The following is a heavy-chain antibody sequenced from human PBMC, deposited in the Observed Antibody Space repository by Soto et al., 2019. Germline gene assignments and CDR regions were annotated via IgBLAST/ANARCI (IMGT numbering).Heavy chain of an antibody. D-gene: IGHD3-22*01. V-gene: IGHV1-69*01. J-gene: IGHJ4*02. CDR3: ARDRHYENHTFYYLKYYFDY. Sequence: QVQLVQSGTEVKKPGSSVKVSCKTSGGTFSSFPIAWVRQAPGQGLEWVGGIIPVLGAPSYAQTFQGRVTITADESTSAAYLELSSLRSDATAVYFCARDRHYENHTFYYLKYYFDYWGQGTLVTVSS. CDR1: GGTFSSFP. CDR2: IIPVLGAP.